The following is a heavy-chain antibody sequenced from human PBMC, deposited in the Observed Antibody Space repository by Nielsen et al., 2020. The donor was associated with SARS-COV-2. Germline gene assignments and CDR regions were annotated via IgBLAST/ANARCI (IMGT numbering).Heavy chain of an antibody. CDR2: IIPIFGTA. Sequence: SVKVSCKASGYTFTSYYMHWVRQAPGQGLEWMGGIIPIFGTANYAQKFQGRVTITADESTSTAYMELSSLRSEDTAVYYCARDNTIFGVVIIRGYFDYWGQGTLVTVSS. CDR3: ARDNTIFGVVIIRGYFDY. CDR1: GYTFTSYY. D-gene: IGHD3-3*01. V-gene: IGHV1-69*13. J-gene: IGHJ4*02.